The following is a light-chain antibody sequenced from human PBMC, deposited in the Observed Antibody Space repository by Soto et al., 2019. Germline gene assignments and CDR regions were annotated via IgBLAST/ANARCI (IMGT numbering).Light chain of an antibody. V-gene: IGLV7-43*01. J-gene: IGLJ3*02. CDR3: LVYDDGAWV. CDR2: STS. Sequence: QAVVTQEPSLTVSPGGTVTLTCASSTGAVSSDYYPHWFLQKPEQAPRTLIYSTSNRHWWTPARFSGSLLGGRAALTLSGAQPEDESDYSCLVYDDGAWVFGGGTKLTVL. CDR1: TGAVSSDYY.